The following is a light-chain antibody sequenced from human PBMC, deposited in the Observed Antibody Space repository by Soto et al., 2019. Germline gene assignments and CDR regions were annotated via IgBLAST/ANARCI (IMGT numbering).Light chain of an antibody. V-gene: IGKV3-20*01. CDR3: QQYGTSPPWT. J-gene: IGKJ1*01. CDR2: AAS. CDR1: QNVDSNY. Sequence: EIVLTHSPGTLSLSPWEIATLSCRASQNVDSNYLAWYQQKPGQAPRLLIYAASRRAPGIPDRFSASGSGTDFTLTISRLEPEDFAVYFCQQYGTSPPWTFGQGTKVDI.